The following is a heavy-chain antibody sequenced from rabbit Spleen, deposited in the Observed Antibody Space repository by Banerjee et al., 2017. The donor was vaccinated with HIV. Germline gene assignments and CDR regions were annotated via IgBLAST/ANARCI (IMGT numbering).Heavy chain of an antibody. Sequence: QSLEESGGDLVKPGASLTLTCKASGVSFSVSSYMCWVRQVPGKGLEWIACIEAGSSGFTYFASWAKGRFTISKTSSTTVTLQMTSLTAADTATYFCARDTSSSFSSYGMDLWGPGTLVTVS. V-gene: IGHV1S40*01. CDR3: ARDTSSSFSSYGMDL. CDR2: IEAGSSGFT. CDR1: GVSFSVSSY. J-gene: IGHJ6*01. D-gene: IGHD1-1*01.